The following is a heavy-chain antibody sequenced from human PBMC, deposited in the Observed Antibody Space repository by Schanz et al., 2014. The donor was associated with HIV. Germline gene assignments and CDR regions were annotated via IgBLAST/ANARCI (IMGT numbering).Heavy chain of an antibody. J-gene: IGHJ4*02. Sequence: VQLVESGGGVVQPGRSLRLSCAVSGFTITSYGMSWVRQAPGKGLEWVSTVIGSGVRTIYVDSVKGRFTISRDNSKNTLSLHMNSLRVEDTAVYYCAKAKGSYSATTFYFDFWGQGTLVTVSS. CDR3: AKAKGSYSATTFYFDF. CDR2: VIGSGVRT. V-gene: IGHV3-23*04. CDR1: GFTITSYG. D-gene: IGHD1-26*01.